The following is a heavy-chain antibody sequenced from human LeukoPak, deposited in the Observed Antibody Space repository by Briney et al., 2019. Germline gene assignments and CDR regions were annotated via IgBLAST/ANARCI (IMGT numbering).Heavy chain of an antibody. CDR2: ISNNGGYT. J-gene: IGHJ4*02. V-gene: IGHV3-23*01. Sequence: GGSLRLSCAASGFTFSSSAMSWVRQAPGKGLEWVSAISNNGGYTYYADSVQGRFTISRDNSKGTLCLQMNSLRAEDTAVHYCAKQLGYCSDGSCYFPYWGQGTLVTVSS. D-gene: IGHD2-15*01. CDR3: AKQLGYCSDGSCYFPY. CDR1: GFTFSSSA.